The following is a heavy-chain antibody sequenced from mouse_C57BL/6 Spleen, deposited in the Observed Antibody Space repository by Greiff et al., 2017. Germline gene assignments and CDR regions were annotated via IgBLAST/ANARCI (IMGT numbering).Heavy chain of an antibody. Sequence: QVQLQQPGAELVKPGASVKVSCKASGYTFTSYWMHWVKQRPGQGLEWIGRIHPSASDTNYNQKFKGKATLTVDKSSSTAYMQLSSLTSEDSAVYYCAIRDPYYYGSSCLDYWGQGTTLTVSS. J-gene: IGHJ2*01. CDR1: GYTFTSYW. CDR2: IHPSASDT. D-gene: IGHD1-1*01. V-gene: IGHV1-74*01. CDR3: AIRDPYYYGSSCLDY.